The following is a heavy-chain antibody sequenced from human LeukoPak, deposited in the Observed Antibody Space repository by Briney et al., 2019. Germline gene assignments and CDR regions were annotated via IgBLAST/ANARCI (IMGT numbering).Heavy chain of an antibody. CDR2: IKQDGSEK. CDR3: ALSRTLDY. D-gene: IGHD2-2*01. J-gene: IGHJ4*02. V-gene: IGHV3-7*01. CDR1: GFTFSSYW. Sequence: GGSLRLSCAASGFTFSSYWMSWVRQAPGKGLERVAKIKQDGSEKYYVDSVKGRFTISRDKAKNSLYLQMNSLRAEDTAVYYCALSRTLDYWGQGTLVTVSS.